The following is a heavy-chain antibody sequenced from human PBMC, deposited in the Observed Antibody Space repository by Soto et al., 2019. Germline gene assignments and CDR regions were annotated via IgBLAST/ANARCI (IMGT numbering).Heavy chain of an antibody. V-gene: IGHV1-46*01. Sequence: QVQLVQSGAEVKKPGASVNISCKASGYIFTNYYIHWVRQAPGQGLEWMGIINPNGGSTNYAQKFQGRITLTRDTSTSTVYMDLSSLRSEDTAVYYCARGLYLGDQWGHGTLVTVSS. CDR3: ARGLYLGDQ. D-gene: IGHD3-16*01. J-gene: IGHJ5*02. CDR2: INPNGGST. CDR1: GYIFTNYY.